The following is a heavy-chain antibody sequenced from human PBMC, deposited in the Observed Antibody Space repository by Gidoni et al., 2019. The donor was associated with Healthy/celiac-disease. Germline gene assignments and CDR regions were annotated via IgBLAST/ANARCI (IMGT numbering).Heavy chain of an antibody. CDR2: MNPNSGNT. J-gene: IGHJ5*02. CDR3: ARGRGIVVVVARAGDWFDP. D-gene: IGHD2-15*01. Sequence: QVQLVQSGAEVKKPGACVKVPCKASGYPFTSYEITWVRQATGQGLEWMGWMNPNSGNTGYAQKFQGRVTMTRNTSISTAYMELSSLRSEDTAVYYCARGRGIVVVVARAGDWFDPWGQGTLVTVSS. V-gene: IGHV1-8*01. CDR1: GYPFTSYE.